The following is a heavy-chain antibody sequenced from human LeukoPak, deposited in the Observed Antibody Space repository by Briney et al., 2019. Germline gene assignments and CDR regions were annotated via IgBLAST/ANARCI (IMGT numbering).Heavy chain of an antibody. J-gene: IGHJ4*02. CDR3: AAAAVAVDY. CDR1: GGSISSSNW. CDR2: IYHSGST. V-gene: IGHV4-4*02. Sequence: SETLSLTCAVSGGSISSSNWWTWVRQPPGKGLEWIGEIYHSGSTNYNPSLESRLTLSVDKSKNQFSLKLSSVTAADTAVYYCAAAAVAVDYWGQGTLVTVSS. D-gene: IGHD6-19*01.